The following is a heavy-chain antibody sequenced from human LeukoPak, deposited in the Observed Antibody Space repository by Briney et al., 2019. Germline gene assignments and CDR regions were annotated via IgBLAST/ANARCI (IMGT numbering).Heavy chain of an antibody. CDR3: ARRGRIRYHIVVVTAKGPFDY. CDR1: GGSFSGYY. Sequence: SETLSLTCAVYGGSFSGYYWSWIRQPPGKGLEWIGEINHSGSTNYDPSLKSRVTISVDTSKNQFSLKLSSVTAADTAVYYCARRGRIRYHIVVVTAKGPFDYWGQGTLVTVSS. V-gene: IGHV4-34*01. D-gene: IGHD2-21*02. J-gene: IGHJ4*02. CDR2: INHSGST.